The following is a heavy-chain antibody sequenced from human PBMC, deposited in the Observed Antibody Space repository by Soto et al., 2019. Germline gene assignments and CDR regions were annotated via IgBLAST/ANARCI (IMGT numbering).Heavy chain of an antibody. J-gene: IGHJ4*02. Sequence: GGSLRLSCAASGFTFSDYYMSWIRQAPGKGLEWVSYIGLSSSYTNYADSVKGRFTISRDNAKNSLYLQMNSLRAEDTAVYYCARVVRLMLYSDYWGQGTLVTVSS. V-gene: IGHV3-11*06. CDR3: ARVVRLMLYSDY. CDR2: IGLSSSYT. D-gene: IGHD2-8*01. CDR1: GFTFSDYY.